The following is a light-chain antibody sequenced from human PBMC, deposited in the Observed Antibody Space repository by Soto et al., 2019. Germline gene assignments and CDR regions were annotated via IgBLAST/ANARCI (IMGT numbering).Light chain of an antibody. J-gene: IGLJ2*01. CDR2: GDT. CDR1: NSNIGTGYG. V-gene: IGLV1-40*01. Sequence: QSVLTQPPSVTGAPGQRVTISCTWNNSNIGTGYGVHWYQQFQGTAPRLLSYGDTNRPSGVPDRFSVSKSGTSASLAITGLQAEDEADYYCQSYVSSRFGLISGGGTKVTVL. CDR3: QSYVSSRFGLI.